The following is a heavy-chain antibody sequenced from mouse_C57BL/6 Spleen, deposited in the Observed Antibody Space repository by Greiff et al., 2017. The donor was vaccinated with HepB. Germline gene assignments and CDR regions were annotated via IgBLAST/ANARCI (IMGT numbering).Heavy chain of an antibody. Sequence: VQLQQSGPELVKPGASVKISCKASGYAFSSSWMNWVKQRPGKGLEWIGRIYPGDGDTNYNGKFKGKATLTADKSSSTAYMQLSSLTSEDSAVYFCARCDYCGSSYWYFDVWGTGTTVTVSS. CDR2: IYPGDGDT. J-gene: IGHJ1*03. D-gene: IGHD1-1*01. V-gene: IGHV1-82*01. CDR1: GYAFSSSW. CDR3: ARCDYCGSSYWYFDV.